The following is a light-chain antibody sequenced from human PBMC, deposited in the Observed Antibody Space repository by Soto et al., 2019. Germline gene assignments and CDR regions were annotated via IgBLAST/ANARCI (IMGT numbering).Light chain of an antibody. V-gene: IGKV1-39*01. CDR2: AAS. CDR1: QSISSY. CDR3: QQVNSYLVT. Sequence: DIQMTQSPSSLSASVGDRVTITCRASQSISSYLNWYQQKPGKAPKLLIYAASSLQSGVPARFSGSGSGTDFTLTISSLQPEDFATYYCQQVNSYLVTFGGGTKVDIK. J-gene: IGKJ4*01.